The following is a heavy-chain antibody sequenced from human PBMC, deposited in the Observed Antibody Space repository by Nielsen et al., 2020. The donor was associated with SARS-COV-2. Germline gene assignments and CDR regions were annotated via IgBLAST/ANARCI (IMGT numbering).Heavy chain of an antibody. CDR3: ARESGGAVDLDY. J-gene: IGHJ4*02. CDR1: GDSIGSYY. Sequence: SETLSLTCTVSGDSIGSYYWNWIRQSPGKGLEWIGFTYHSGSTNYNPSLKSRVTISVDRSKNQVSLMLNSVTPADTATYYCARESGGAVDLDYWGQGTLVTVSP. V-gene: IGHV4-59*01. D-gene: IGHD2-15*01. CDR2: TYHSGST.